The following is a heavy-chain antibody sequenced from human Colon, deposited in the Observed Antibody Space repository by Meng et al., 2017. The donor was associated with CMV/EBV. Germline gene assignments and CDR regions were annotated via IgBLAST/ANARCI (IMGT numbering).Heavy chain of an antibody. J-gene: IGHJ4*01. CDR3: ARATKSSCWEVLDY. Sequence: QLHQWGAVLLQPSETLSLTCAVYGESFSGYYWTWIRQPPGRGLEWIGESYYTGSTNYSPSLMSRVTISLDTSKNQFSLKLNSVTAADTAVYYCARATKSSCWEVLDYWGHGTLVTVSS. V-gene: IGHV4-34*01. CDR1: GESFSGYY. CDR2: SYYTGST. D-gene: IGHD2-2*01.